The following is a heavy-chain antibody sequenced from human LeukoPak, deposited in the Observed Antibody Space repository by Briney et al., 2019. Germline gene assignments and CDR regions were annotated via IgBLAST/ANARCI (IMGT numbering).Heavy chain of an antibody. D-gene: IGHD1-14*01. Sequence: SETLSLTCTVSGGSISSGDYYWSWIRQPPGKGLEWIAYIYHSGNTYYNPSLKSRITISLDTSRNQFSLKVTSVTAADTAVYYCVRRYSWRWFDPWGQGTLVTVSS. J-gene: IGHJ5*02. CDR3: VRRYSWRWFDP. CDR2: IYHSGNT. CDR1: GGSISSGDYY. V-gene: IGHV4-30-4*01.